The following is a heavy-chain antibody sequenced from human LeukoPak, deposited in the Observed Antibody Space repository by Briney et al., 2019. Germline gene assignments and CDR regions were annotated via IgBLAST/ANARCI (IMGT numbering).Heavy chain of an antibody. D-gene: IGHD6-13*01. V-gene: IGHV4-39*01. Sequence: SKTLSLTCTVSGGSISSSSYYWGWIRQPPGKGLEWIGSIYYSGSTYYNPSLKSRVTISVDTSKNQFSLKLSSVTAADTAVYYCASLCIAAPTSYWGQGTLVTVSS. J-gene: IGHJ4*02. CDR1: GGSISSSSYY. CDR3: ASLCIAAPTSY. CDR2: IYYSGST.